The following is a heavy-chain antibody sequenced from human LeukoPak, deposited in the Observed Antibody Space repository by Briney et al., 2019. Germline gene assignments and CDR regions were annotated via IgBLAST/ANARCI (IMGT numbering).Heavy chain of an antibody. CDR3: AREGLVTTGLDY. J-gene: IGHJ4*02. D-gene: IGHD4-17*01. CDR1: GGSISSGDYC. CDR2: IYYSGST. Sequence: PSQTLSLTCTVSGGSISSGDYCWSWIRQPPGKGLVWIGYIYYSGSTYYNPSLKSRVTISVDTSKNQFSLKLSSVTAADTAVYYCAREGLVTTGLDYWGQGTLVTVSS. V-gene: IGHV4-30-4*01.